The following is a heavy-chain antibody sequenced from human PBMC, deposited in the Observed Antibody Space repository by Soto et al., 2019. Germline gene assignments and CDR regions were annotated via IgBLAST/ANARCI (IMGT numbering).Heavy chain of an antibody. CDR3: ARDRLIAVTGLLHY. J-gene: IGHJ4*01. Sequence: QVQLVQSGAEVKKPGASVKVSCKTSGYPFTSSGINWVRQAPGQGPEWMGWISAYNGKTSYTQKFQGRVTMTTDTSTSTAYMELRSLRSDDTAVYYCARDRLIAVTGLLHYWGHGTLVTVSS. CDR1: GYPFTSSG. V-gene: IGHV1-18*01. D-gene: IGHD6-19*01. CDR2: ISAYNGKT.